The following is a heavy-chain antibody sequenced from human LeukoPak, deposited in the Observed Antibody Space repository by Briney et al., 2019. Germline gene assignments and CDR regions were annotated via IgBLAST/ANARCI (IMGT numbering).Heavy chain of an antibody. J-gene: IGHJ5*02. CDR1: GGSINNNY. V-gene: IGHV4-59*01. D-gene: IGHD3-22*01. CDR2: IYYSGST. Sequence: PSETLSLTCTVSGGSINNNYWSWIRQPPGEGLEWIAYIYYSGSTDHNPSLKSRVTISVDTSKNQFSLKLTSVTAADTAVYYCARGPFSYDSSGYRRWLDPWGQGTLVTVSS. CDR3: ARGPFSYDSSGYRRWLDP.